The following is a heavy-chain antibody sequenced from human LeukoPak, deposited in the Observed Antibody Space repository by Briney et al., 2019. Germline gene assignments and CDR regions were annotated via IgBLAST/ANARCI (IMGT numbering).Heavy chain of an antibody. CDR2: THYSGST. Sequence: SETLSLTCTVSGGSISSFYWSWIRQPPGKGLEWIGNTHYSGSTNYNPSLKGRVSISLDTSKNGFSLELTSVTAADTAVYYGATSVGYHGSKNAFDVWGLGTMVTVSS. CDR1: GGSISSFY. V-gene: IGHV4-59*08. CDR3: ATSVGYHGSKNAFDV. D-gene: IGHD2-15*01. J-gene: IGHJ3*01.